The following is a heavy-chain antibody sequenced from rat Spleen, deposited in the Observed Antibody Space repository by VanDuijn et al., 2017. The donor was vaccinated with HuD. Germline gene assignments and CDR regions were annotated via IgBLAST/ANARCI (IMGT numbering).Heavy chain of an antibody. CDR3: ARHGTVGRVYLPFDY. CDR2: ISNDGTSN. CDR1: GFTFSDYA. Sequence: EVQLVEYGGGLVQPGRSLKFSCAASGFTFSDYAMAWVRQAPKKGLEWVATISNDGTSNYYRDSVKGRFTISRNNVKNTLYLQMDSLRSEDTATYYCARHGTVGRVYLPFDYWGQGVMVTVSS. V-gene: IGHV5-17*01. D-gene: IGHD1-4*01. J-gene: IGHJ2*01.